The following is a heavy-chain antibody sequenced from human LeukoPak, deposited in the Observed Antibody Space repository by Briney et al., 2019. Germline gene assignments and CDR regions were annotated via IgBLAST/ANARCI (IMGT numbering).Heavy chain of an antibody. V-gene: IGHV1-2*02. CDR3: ARGTTGTTANFDY. CDR2: INPNSGGT. J-gene: IGHJ4*02. CDR1: GYTFTGYY. D-gene: IGHD1-1*01. Sequence: ASGKVSCKASGYTFTGYYMHWVRQAPGQGLEWMGWINPNSGGTNYAQKFQGRVTMTRDTSISTAYMELSRLRSDDTAVYYCARGTTGTTANFDYWGQGTLVTVSS.